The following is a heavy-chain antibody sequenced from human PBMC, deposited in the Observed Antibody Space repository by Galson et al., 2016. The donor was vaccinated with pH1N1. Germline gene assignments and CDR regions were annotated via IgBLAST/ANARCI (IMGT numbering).Heavy chain of an antibody. Sequence: SLRLSCAASGFTFSGYWMSWVRQAPGKGLEGVANINQEGSEKYYADSVKGRFTISRDNAKNSLYLHMDSLRDEDTALYYCARAIGSRSAYWGQGTLVTVSS. CDR2: INQEGSEK. J-gene: IGHJ4*02. D-gene: IGHD3-16*02. V-gene: IGHV3-7*01. CDR1: GFTFSGYW. CDR3: ARAIGSRSAY.